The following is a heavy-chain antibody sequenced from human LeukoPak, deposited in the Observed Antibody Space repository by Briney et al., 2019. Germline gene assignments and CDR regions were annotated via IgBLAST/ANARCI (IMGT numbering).Heavy chain of an antibody. Sequence: SETLSLTCTVSGGSISSYYWSWIRQPPGKGLEWIGYIYYSGSTNYNPALKSRVTTSVDTSKNQFSLKLRSVTAADTAVYYCARALRLYDSSGWDAFAIWGQGTMVTVSS. CDR3: ARALRLYDSSGWDAFAI. CDR2: IYYSGST. CDR1: GGSISSYY. V-gene: IGHV4-59*01. D-gene: IGHD3-22*01. J-gene: IGHJ3*02.